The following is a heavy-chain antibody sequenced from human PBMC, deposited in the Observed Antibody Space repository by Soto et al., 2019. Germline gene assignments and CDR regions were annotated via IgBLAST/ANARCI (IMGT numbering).Heavy chain of an antibody. CDR1: GGSISSYY. J-gene: IGHJ4*02. V-gene: IGHV4-59*01. CDR2: IYYSGST. D-gene: IGHD6-13*01. Sequence: PSETLSLTCTVSGGSISSYYWSWIRQPPGKGLEWIGYIYYSGSTNYNPSLKSRVTISVDTSKNQFSLKLSSVTAADTAVYYCARDSGSNLDYWGQGTLVTVSS. CDR3: ARDSGSNLDY.